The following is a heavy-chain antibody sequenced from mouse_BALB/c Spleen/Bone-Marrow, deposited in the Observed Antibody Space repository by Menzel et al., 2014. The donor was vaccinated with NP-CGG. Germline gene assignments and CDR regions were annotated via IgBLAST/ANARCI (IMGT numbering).Heavy chain of an antibody. Sequence: EVKLVESGGRLVKPGGSLKLSCAASGFSFSDNYMYWVRRTPEKRLEWVATISDGGGHTYYSDSVKGRFTISRDNAKNNLYLQTSSLKSEDTAMYHCARDGDYRYAWFSYWGQGTPVTVSA. D-gene: IGHD2-14*01. CDR3: ARDGDYRYAWFSY. CDR2: ISDGGGHT. J-gene: IGHJ3*01. V-gene: IGHV5-4*02. CDR1: GFSFSDNY.